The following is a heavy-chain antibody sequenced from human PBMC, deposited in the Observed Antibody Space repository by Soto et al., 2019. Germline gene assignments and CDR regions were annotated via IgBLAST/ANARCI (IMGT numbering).Heavy chain of an antibody. V-gene: IGHV3-74*01. D-gene: IGHD1-7*01. J-gene: IGHJ4*02. CDR3: ARGNWNYYFDY. Sequence: PGGSLRLSCAASGSTFSSYWMHWVRQAPGKGLVWVSRINSDGSSTSYADSVKGRFTISRDNAKNTLYLQMNSLRAEDTAVYYCARGNWNYYFDYWGQGTLVTVSS. CDR1: GSTFSSYW. CDR2: INSDGSST.